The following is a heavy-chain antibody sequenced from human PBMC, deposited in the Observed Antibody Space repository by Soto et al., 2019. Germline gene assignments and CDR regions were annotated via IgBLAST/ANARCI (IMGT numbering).Heavy chain of an antibody. CDR3: ARDNRAHDFWSGPNFDY. J-gene: IGHJ4*02. Sequence: ASVKVSCKASGYTFTSSGISWVRQAPGQGLEWMGWISAYNGNTNYAQKLQGRVTMTTDTSTSTAYMELRSLRSDDTAVYYCARDNRAHDFWSGPNFDYWGQGTLVTVSS. D-gene: IGHD3-3*01. CDR2: ISAYNGNT. CDR1: GYTFTSSG. V-gene: IGHV1-18*01.